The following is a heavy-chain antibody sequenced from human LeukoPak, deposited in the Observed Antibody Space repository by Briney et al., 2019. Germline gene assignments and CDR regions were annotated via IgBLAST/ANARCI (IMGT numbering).Heavy chain of an antibody. CDR2: IYYSGST. D-gene: IGHD3-3*01. V-gene: IGHV4-59*01. CDR3: GRDGVLGRLFVCDY. CDR1: GGSISRYY. Sequence: PSETLSLTCTVSGGSISRYYWSWIRQPPGKGLEWIAYIYYSGSTNYNPSLKSRVTIVVDTSMNQFSLKLSYVAAADAAVYYDGRDGVLGRLFVCDYWGQGTLVTVSS. J-gene: IGHJ4*02.